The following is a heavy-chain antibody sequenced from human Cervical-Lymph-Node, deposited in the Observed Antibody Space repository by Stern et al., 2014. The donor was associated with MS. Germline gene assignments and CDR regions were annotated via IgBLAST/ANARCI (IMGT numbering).Heavy chain of an antibody. J-gene: IGHJ4*02. CDR2: ISSRGDTK. CDR1: GFTFFSFSDYY. CDR3: VRQGVDCDGDCYDV. V-gene: IGHV3-11*01. D-gene: IGHD2-21*02. Sequence: VQLEESGGSLVKPGGSLRLSCGASGFTFFSFSDYYMSWIRQAPGKGLEGVSYISSRGDTKHYADSVKGRFTISRDNARHSLSLQMNSLRPEDTAVYYCVRQGVDCDGDCYDVWGQGTLVTVSS.